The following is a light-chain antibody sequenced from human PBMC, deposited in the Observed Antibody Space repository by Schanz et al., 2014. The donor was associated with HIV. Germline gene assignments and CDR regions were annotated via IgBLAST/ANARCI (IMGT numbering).Light chain of an antibody. CDR1: SSDIGAGSD. CDR2: RDI. J-gene: IGLJ3*02. Sequence: QSVLTQPPSASGTPGQRVTISCTGSSSDIGAGSDVHWYQQLPGTAPKLLIYRDINRPSGVPDRFSGSKSGASASLAITGLQADDEAIYYCQSYDRSLSGSRVFGGGTKLTVL. V-gene: IGLV1-40*01. CDR3: QSYDRSLSGSRV.